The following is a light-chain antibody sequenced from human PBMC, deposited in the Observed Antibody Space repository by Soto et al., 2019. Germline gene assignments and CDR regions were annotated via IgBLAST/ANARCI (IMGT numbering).Light chain of an antibody. CDR2: KAS. Sequence: DIQTTHSPSTLSATVVARVTFPCRASQSISSYLAWYQQKPGKAPKLLIYKASNLESGVPSRFSGSASGTEFTLTIDSLQPDDFATYYCQQYNNYSWTFGQGTKVDIK. V-gene: IGKV1-5*03. J-gene: IGKJ1*01. CDR3: QQYNNYSWT. CDR1: QSISSY.